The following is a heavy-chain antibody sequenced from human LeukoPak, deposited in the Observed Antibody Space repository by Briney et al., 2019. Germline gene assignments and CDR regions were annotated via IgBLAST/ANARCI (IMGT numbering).Heavy chain of an antibody. D-gene: IGHD3-10*01. CDR2: IYHSGST. V-gene: IGHV4-30-2*01. CDR3: ARRPYYYYGSGNNWFDP. CDR1: GDSISSGGYS. J-gene: IGHJ5*02. Sequence: ASETLFLTCNVSGDSISSGGYSWSWIRQPPAKGVEWIGYIYHSGSTYYNPSLKSRVTISVDRSKNQFFLKLSSVTAAVTAVYYCARRPYYYYGSGNNWFDPWGQGTLVTVSS.